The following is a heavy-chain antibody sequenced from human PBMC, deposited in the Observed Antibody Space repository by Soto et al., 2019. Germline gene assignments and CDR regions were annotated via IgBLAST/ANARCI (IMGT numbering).Heavy chain of an antibody. CDR2: ISYDGSDE. D-gene: IGHD1-1*01. Sequence: QVRLVESGGGVVQPGRSLRLSCAASGFTFRSYGMHWVRQAPGKGLEWVALISYDGSDEYYGDSMQGRFSISRDNSKDTLYLPINSLRVEDTAVYYCAKHADDENDAFDVWGQGTMVTVSS. CDR1: GFTFRSYG. V-gene: IGHV3-30*18. J-gene: IGHJ3*01. CDR3: AKHADDENDAFDV.